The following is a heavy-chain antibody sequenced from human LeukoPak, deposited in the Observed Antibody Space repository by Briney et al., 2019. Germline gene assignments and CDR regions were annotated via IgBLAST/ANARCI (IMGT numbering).Heavy chain of an antibody. V-gene: IGHV3-11*01. J-gene: IGHJ4*02. D-gene: IGHD3-22*01. CDR2: ISSSGSTK. Sequence: GGSLRLSCAASGFTFSDYYMSWIRQAPGKGLEWVSYISSSGSTKYYADSVKGRFTISRDNAKNSLYLQMNSLRAEDTAVYYCARRCYDSSGYYLYYFDYWGQGTLVTVSS. CDR1: GFTFSDYY. CDR3: ARRCYDSSGYYLYYFDY.